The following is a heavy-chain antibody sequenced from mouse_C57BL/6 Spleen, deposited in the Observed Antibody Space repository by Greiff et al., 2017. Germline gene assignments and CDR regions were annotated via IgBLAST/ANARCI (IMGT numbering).Heavy chain of an antibody. V-gene: IGHV1-82*01. D-gene: IGHD2-1*01. CDR3: AVYYGNYDGAMDY. Sequence: VQLQQSGPELVKPGASVKISCKASGYAFSSSWMNWVKQRPGKGLEWIGRIYPGDGDTNYNGKFKGKATLTADKSSSTAYMQLSSLTSEDSAVYFCAVYYGNYDGAMDYWGQGTSVTVSS. CDR2: IYPGDGDT. J-gene: IGHJ4*01. CDR1: GYAFSSSW.